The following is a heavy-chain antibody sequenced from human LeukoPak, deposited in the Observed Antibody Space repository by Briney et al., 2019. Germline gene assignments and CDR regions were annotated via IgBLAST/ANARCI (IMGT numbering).Heavy chain of an antibody. CDR3: ARGRRGNYFQDY. CDR1: GASIRSDTYY. D-gene: IGHD1-26*01. V-gene: IGHV4-39*07. Sequence: SETQSLTCTVSGASIRSDTYYWAWVRQPPGKGLEGIGSLWSGPTTYYNPSLTSRVTIAVDTSKNQFSLILPSVTAADTAVYYCARGRRGNYFQDYWGQGTLVTVSS. CDR2: LWSGPTT. J-gene: IGHJ4*02.